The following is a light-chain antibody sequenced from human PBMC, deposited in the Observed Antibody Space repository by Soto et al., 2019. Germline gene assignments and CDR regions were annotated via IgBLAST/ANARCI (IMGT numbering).Light chain of an antibody. CDR1: QSLSSY. CDR2: DAS. J-gene: IGKJ4*01. V-gene: IGKV3-11*01. Sequence: EIVLTQSPATVSLSPGERATLSCWASQSLSSYLAWYQQKPGQAPRLLIYDASNRANGIQARFTGSGSGTDFTLTISSLEPEDFAVYFCQQRAGWPPTFGGGTKVDIK. CDR3: QQRAGWPPT.